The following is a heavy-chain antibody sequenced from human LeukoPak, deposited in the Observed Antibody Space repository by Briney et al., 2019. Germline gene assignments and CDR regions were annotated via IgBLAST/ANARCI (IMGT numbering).Heavy chain of an antibody. D-gene: IGHD2-15*01. CDR1: GGSISNYF. J-gene: IGHJ4*02. V-gene: IGHV4-59*01. CDR2: ITYSGST. Sequence: SETLSLTCTVSGGSISNYFWSWIRQPPGKGLEWIGFITYSGSTDHNPSLKSRVTISVDASKNQFSLKLTSVTAADTAVYYCARTVVRTFDYWGQGTLVTVSS. CDR3: ARTVVRTFDY.